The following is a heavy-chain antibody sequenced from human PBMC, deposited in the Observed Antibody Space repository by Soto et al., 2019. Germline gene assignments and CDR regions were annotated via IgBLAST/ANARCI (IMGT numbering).Heavy chain of an antibody. D-gene: IGHD3-10*02. J-gene: IGHJ6*02. CDR1: GFTFSSYG. CDR2: ISYDGSNK. CDR3: AKDLFDIPYYYCGMDV. Sequence: QVQLVESGGGVVQPGRSLRLSCAASGFTFSSYGMHWVRQAPGKGLEWVAVISYDGSNKYYADSVKGRFTISRDNSKNTLYLQMNSLRAEDTAVYYCAKDLFDIPYYYCGMDVWGQGATVTVSS. V-gene: IGHV3-30*18.